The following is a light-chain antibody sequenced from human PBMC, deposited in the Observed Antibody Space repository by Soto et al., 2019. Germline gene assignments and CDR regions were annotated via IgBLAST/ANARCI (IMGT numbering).Light chain of an antibody. CDR1: QSVSSSY. Sequence: EIVLTQSPGTLSLSPGERATLSCRASQSVSSSYLAWYQQKPGQTPRLLFYGASSRATGIPDGFSGSGSGTDFTLPISRLEPEDCAVYYFQQYGSPPFTFGAGTKVDIK. CDR2: GAS. V-gene: IGKV3-20*01. J-gene: IGKJ3*01. CDR3: QQYGSPPFT.